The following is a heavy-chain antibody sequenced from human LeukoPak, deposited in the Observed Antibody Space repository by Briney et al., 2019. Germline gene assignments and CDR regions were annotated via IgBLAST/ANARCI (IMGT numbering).Heavy chain of an antibody. Sequence: ASVKVSCKASGYTFTSYGISWVRQAPGQGLEWMGWINSNTGNPTYAQGFTGRFVFSLDTSVSTAYLQISSLKAEDTAVYYCARERPLSGYDPLGYYYYGMDVWGQGTTVTVSS. V-gene: IGHV7-4-1*02. CDR3: ARERPLSGYDPLGYYYYGMDV. CDR1: GYTFTSYG. CDR2: INSNTGNP. J-gene: IGHJ6*02. D-gene: IGHD5-12*01.